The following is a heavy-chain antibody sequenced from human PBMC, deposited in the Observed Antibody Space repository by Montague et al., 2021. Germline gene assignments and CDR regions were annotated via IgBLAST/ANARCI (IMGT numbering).Heavy chain of an antibody. CDR3: ARSLYCIGGSCYSGFDP. CDR1: GGSISSNSYC. V-gene: IGHV4-39*01. D-gene: IGHD2-15*01. J-gene: IGHJ5*02. CDR2: TFNTGSS. Sequence: SETLSLTCTVSGGSISSNSYCWAWIRQPPGKGLEYVGNTFNTGSSYYSPSLKSRVTISVDTSKNQFSLRLIAVTAADTAVYYCARSLYCIGGSCYSGFDPWGQGTLVTVSS.